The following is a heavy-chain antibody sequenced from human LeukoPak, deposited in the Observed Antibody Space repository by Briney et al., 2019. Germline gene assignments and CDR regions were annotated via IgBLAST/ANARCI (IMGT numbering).Heavy chain of an antibody. V-gene: IGHV4-30-2*01. CDR2: IYHSGST. CDR3: ARGGSIAVAFDY. J-gene: IGHJ4*02. D-gene: IGHD6-19*01. Sequence: SETLSLTCAVSGGSISSGGYSWSWIRQPPGKGLEWIGYIYHSGSTYYNPSLKSRVTISVDRSKNQFSLKLSSVTAADTAVYYCARGGSIAVAFDYWGQGTLVTVSS. CDR1: GGSISSGGYS.